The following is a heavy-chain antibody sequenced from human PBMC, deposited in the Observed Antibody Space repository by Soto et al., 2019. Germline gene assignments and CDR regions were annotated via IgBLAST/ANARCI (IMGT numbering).Heavy chain of an antibody. CDR1: GGSVSSGSYY. CDR3: ARAVPGAVFDY. V-gene: IGHV4-61*01. J-gene: IGHJ4*02. CDR2: IYYSET. D-gene: IGHD6-19*01. Sequence: QVQLQESGPGLVKPSETLSLTCTVSGGSVSSGSYYWSWIRQPPGKGLEWIGYIYYSETNYNPSLKSRVTMSVDTSKNQCSLRLSSVTAADTAVYYCARAVPGAVFDYWGQGTLVTVSS.